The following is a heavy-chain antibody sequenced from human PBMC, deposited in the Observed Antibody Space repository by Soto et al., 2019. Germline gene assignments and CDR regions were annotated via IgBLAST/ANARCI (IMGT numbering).Heavy chain of an antibody. Sequence: QVQLVQSGAEVKKPGSSVKVSCKASGGIFSTYAISWLRQAPGQGLEWMGGIIPILGTPNYAQMFQDRVTITADDSTTTSYMELSRLKSEDTAVYYCARDRDDYGSGNYYNRIDFWGQRTLVTVSS. D-gene: IGHD3-10*01. CDR3: ARDRDDYGSGNYYNRIDF. CDR1: GGIFSTYA. CDR2: IIPILGTP. V-gene: IGHV1-69*01. J-gene: IGHJ4*02.